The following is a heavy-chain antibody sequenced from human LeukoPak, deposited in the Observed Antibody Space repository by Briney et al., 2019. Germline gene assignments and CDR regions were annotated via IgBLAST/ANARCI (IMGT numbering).Heavy chain of an antibody. CDR1: GGSISSGGYS. J-gene: IGHJ5*02. D-gene: IGHD6-6*01. V-gene: IGHV4-31*11. Sequence: PSQTLSLTCAVSGGSISSGGYSWSWIRQPPGKGLEWIGYIHYSGDTYNNPSLKSRVTVSLDTSKRQFSLKLTSVTAADTAVYYCARLIAVRPDEDRWGQGTLVTVSA. CDR2: IHYSGDT. CDR3: ARLIAVRPDEDR.